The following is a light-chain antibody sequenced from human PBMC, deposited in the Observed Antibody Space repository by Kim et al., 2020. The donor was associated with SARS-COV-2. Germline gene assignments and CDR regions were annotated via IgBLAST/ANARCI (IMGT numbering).Light chain of an antibody. Sequence: PGKTGRITCGGNNIGSKSERWYQQKPGQAPVLVIYYDSDRHSGIPERFSGSNSGNTDTLTISRVEAGDEADYYCQVWDSSSDHWVFGGGTQLTVL. V-gene: IGLV3-21*04. CDR2: YDS. J-gene: IGLJ3*02. CDR3: QVWDSSSDHWV. CDR1: NIGSKS.